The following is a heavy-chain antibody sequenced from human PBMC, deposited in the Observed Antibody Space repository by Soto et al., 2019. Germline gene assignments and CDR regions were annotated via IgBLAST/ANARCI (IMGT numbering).Heavy chain of an antibody. CDR1: GFTFSSYE. J-gene: IGHJ6*02. Sequence: PGGSLRLSCATSGFTFSSYEMNWVRQAPGKGLEWVSYISSSGSTIYYADSVKGRFTISRDNAKNSLYLQMDSPRAEDTAVYYCARDQEAGSFFPYYYGMDVWGQGTTVTV. V-gene: IGHV3-48*03. CDR3: ARDQEAGSFFPYYYGMDV. D-gene: IGHD6-13*01. CDR2: ISSSGSTI.